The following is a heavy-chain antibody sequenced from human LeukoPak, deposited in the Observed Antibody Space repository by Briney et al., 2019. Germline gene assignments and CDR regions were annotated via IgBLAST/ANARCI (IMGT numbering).Heavy chain of an antibody. D-gene: IGHD6-19*01. CDR3: AAAESSGWYALYYYYGMDV. CDR1: GFTFTSSA. V-gene: IGHV1-58*01. J-gene: IGHJ6*02. Sequence: SVKVSCKASGFTFTSSAVQWVRQARGQRLEWIGWIVVGSSNTNYAQKFQERVTITRDMSTSTAYMELSSLRSEDTAVYYCAAAESSGWYALYYYYGMDVWGQGTTVTVSS. CDR2: IVVGSSNT.